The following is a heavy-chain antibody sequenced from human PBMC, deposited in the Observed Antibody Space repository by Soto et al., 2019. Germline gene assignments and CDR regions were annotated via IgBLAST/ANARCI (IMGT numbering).Heavy chain of an antibody. CDR3: AGGGNNYNILAYFDF. CDR1: GGSISSGGYY. J-gene: IGHJ4*02. CDR2: IYYSGST. Sequence: QVQLQESGPGLVKPSQTLSLTCTVSGGSISSGGYYWSWIRQHPGKGLEWIGDIYYSGSTYYNPSLKSRVTLSVEQHKNHFSRKLNSLTAADTAVYYCAGGGNNYNILAYFDFWGQGTLVTVSS. D-gene: IGHD3-9*01. V-gene: IGHV4-31*03.